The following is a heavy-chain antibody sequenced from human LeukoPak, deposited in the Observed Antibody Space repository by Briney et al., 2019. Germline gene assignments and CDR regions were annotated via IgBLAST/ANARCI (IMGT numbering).Heavy chain of an antibody. CDR1: RFAFDDYA. CDR3: ARSGHNDIDL. J-gene: IGHJ3*01. Sequence: HPGGSLRLSCVASRFAFDDYAMDWVRQPPGKGLEWVSFITWDGITTSYVDSVKGRFTISRDNSKNSLYLQLDSLRVEDSALYYCARSGHNDIDLWGQGTMVTVSS. D-gene: IGHD2-15*01. V-gene: IGHV3-43D*04. CDR2: ITWDGITT.